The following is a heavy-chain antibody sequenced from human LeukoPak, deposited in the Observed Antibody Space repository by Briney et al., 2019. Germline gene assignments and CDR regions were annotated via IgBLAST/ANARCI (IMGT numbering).Heavy chain of an antibody. CDR3: AKSKYGRRLDD. V-gene: IGHV4-39*07. J-gene: IGHJ4*02. Sequence: PSETLSLTCTVSGGSISRSSYNWAWIRQPPGKGLEWIGSIYYSGITYYNPSLKSRVAISIDTSKNQFSLRLNSVTAADSAVYYCAKSKYGRRLDDWGQGTLVTVSS. D-gene: IGHD1-1*01. CDR1: GGSISRSSYN. CDR2: IYYSGIT.